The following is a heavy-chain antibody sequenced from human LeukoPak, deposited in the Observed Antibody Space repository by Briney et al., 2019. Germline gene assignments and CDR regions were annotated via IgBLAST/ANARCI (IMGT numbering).Heavy chain of an antibody. Sequence: GASVKVSCKASGYTFTSYTMNWVRQAPGQGLEWMGWINTYTGNPTYAQGFTGRFVFSLDTSVSTAYLQISSLKAEDTAVYYCARSILYDYVWGSYSLYYYYYYMDVWGKGTTVTVSS. J-gene: IGHJ6*03. CDR1: GYTFTSYT. CDR2: INTYTGNP. D-gene: IGHD3-16*01. CDR3: ARSILYDYVWGSYSLYYYYYYMDV. V-gene: IGHV7-4-1*02.